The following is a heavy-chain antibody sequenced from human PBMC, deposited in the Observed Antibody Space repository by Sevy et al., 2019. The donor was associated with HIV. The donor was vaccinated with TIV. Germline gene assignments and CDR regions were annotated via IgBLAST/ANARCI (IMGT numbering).Heavy chain of an antibody. CDR2: ISYDGSNK. Sequence: GGSLRLSCAASGFTFGSYGMHWVRQAPGKGLEWVAVISYDGSNKYYADSVKGRFTISRDNSKNTLYLQMNSLRAEDTAVYYCAKAGSVAAAGYYFDYWGQGTLVTVSS. D-gene: IGHD6-13*01. J-gene: IGHJ4*02. V-gene: IGHV3-30*18. CDR1: GFTFGSYG. CDR3: AKAGSVAAAGYYFDY.